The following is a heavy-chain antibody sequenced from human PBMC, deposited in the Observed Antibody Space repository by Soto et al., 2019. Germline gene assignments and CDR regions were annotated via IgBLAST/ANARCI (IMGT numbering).Heavy chain of an antibody. CDR1: GGSFSGYY. V-gene: IGHV4-34*01. CDR3: ARGVKTVVVPAAFDY. CDR2: INHSGST. Sequence: QVQLQQWGAGLLKPSETLSLTCAVYGGSFSGYYWSWIRQPPGKGLEWIGEINHSGSTNYNPSLKSRVTTSVDTSKNQFSLKLSSVTAADTAVYYCARGVKTVVVPAAFDYWGQGTLVTVSS. J-gene: IGHJ4*02. D-gene: IGHD2-2*01.